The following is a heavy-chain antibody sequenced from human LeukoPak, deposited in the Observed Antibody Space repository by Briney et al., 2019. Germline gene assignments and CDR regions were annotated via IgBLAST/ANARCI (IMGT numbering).Heavy chain of an antibody. J-gene: IGHJ4*02. Sequence: ASVKVSCKASGYTFTSYGISWVRQAPGQGLEWMGWISAYNGNTNYAQKLQGRVTMTTDTSTSTAYMELSSLRSEDTAVYYCATARISMVRGVIITSRTFNYWGQGTLVTVSS. V-gene: IGHV1-18*01. CDR1: GYTFTSYG. D-gene: IGHD3-10*01. CDR2: ISAYNGNT. CDR3: ATARISMVRGVIITSRTFNY.